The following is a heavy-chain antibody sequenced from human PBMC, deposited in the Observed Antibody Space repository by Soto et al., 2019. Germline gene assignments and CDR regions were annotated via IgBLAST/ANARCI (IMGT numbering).Heavy chain of an antibody. Sequence: QVQLVQSGGEVKKPGASVKVSCKASGDILTKYYMNWVRQAPGQGPEWMGIINPSGGSTDYAHRFQGXVXXXRXXSTNTVYMDLSSLRSEDTAVYYCAASRGRAWYFEYWGQGTLVTVSS. CDR2: INPSGGST. J-gene: IGHJ4*02. V-gene: IGHV1-46*03. CDR3: AASRGRAWYFEY. CDR1: GDILTKYY. D-gene: IGHD6-19*01.